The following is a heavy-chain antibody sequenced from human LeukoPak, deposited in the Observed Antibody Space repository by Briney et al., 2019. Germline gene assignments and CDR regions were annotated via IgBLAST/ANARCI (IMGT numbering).Heavy chain of an antibody. D-gene: IGHD6-13*01. J-gene: IGHJ4*02. V-gene: IGHV1-2*02. CDR3: ARVPGPYTTSRFDY. Sequence: ASVKVSCKTSGYTLTDYYLHWVRQAPGQGLEWMGRIDPNSGGTNYAQKFQVRVTVTRDTSISTVYMELSGLRSDDTAVYYCARVPGPYTTSRFDYWGQGTLVTVSS. CDR2: IDPNSGGT. CDR1: GYTLTDYY.